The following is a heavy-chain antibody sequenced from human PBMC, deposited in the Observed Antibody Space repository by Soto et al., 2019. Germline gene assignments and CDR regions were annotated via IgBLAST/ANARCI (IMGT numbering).Heavy chain of an antibody. D-gene: IGHD3-9*01. CDR3: ARAPNNVNWFPEAFDV. V-gene: IGHV5-51*01. CDR1: GFSFTTYW. CDR2: IYPVESNV. Sequence: GESLKLSCKWSGFSFTTYWIGWVRQIPGKGLEWMGIIYPVESNVRYSPSFQGQVTISDDKSTSTVYLQWSSLEASDSAIYYCARAPNNVNWFPEAFDVWGQGTKVTVSS. J-gene: IGHJ3*01.